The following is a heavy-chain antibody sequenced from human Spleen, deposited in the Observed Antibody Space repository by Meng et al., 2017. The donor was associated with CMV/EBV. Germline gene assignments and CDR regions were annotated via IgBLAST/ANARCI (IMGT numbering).Heavy chain of an antibody. CDR1: GYTFTDYY. CDR3: ARGVGKRTVSSYFDH. V-gene: IGHV1-18*04. J-gene: IGHJ4*02. CDR2: LNPDTGAT. D-gene: IGHD4-17*01. Sequence: ASVKVSCKSSGYTFTDYYLHWVRQAPGQGLEWMGWLNPDTGATNYAQKLQGRVTMTTDTSTTTAYMELRSLRSDDTAVYYCARGVGKRTVSSYFDHWGQGTPVTVSS.